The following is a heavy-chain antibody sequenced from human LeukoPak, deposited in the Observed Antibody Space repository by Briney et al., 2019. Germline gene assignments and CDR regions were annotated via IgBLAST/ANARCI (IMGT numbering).Heavy chain of an antibody. J-gene: IGHJ3*02. CDR2: IYYSGST. CDR3: ARDKEGDGYNTNRGAFDI. V-gene: IGHV4-59*01. D-gene: IGHD5-24*01. Sequence: SETLSLTCTVSGGSISSYYWSWIRQPPGKGLEWVGYIYYSGSTNYNPSLKSRVTISVDTSKNQFSLKLSSETAADTAVYYCARDKEGDGYNTNRGAFDIWGQGTMVTVSS. CDR1: GGSISSYY.